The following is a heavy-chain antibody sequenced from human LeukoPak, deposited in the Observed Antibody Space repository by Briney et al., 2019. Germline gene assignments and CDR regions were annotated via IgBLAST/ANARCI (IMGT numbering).Heavy chain of an antibody. CDR2: ISSSSSYI. Sequence: GGSLRLSCAASGFTFSNSWMTWVRQAPGKGLEWVSSISSSSSYIYYADSVKGRFTISRDNAKNSLYLQMNSLRAEDTAVYYCASSTFYYMDVWGKGTTVTVSS. J-gene: IGHJ6*03. V-gene: IGHV3-21*01. CDR3: ASSTFYYMDV. CDR1: GFTFSNSW.